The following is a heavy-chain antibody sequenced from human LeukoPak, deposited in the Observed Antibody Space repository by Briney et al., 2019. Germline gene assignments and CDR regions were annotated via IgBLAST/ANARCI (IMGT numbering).Heavy chain of an antibody. CDR2: VNNDGSST. J-gene: IGHJ4*02. V-gene: IGHV3-74*01. CDR3: ARNYDILTGYPYYFDY. D-gene: IGHD3-9*01. CDR1: GFTFSSYA. Sequence: SGGSLRLSCAASGFTFSSYAMSWVRQAPGKGLVWVSRVNNDGSSTSYADSAKGRFTISRDNAKNTLYLQMNSLRAEDTAVYYCARNYDILTGYPYYFDYWGQGTLVTVSS.